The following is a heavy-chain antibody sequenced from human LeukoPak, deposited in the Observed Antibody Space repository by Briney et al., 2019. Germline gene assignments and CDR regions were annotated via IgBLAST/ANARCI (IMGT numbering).Heavy chain of an antibody. J-gene: IGHJ4*02. CDR3: ARDYYDSSGYYGVDY. Sequence: GGSLRLSCAASGFTFSSYAMSWVRQAPGKGLEWASVISGRGGTTHYADSVKGRFTISRDNSKNTLSLQMNGLRAEDTAVYYCARDYYDSSGYYGVDYWGQGTLVTVSS. D-gene: IGHD3-22*01. V-gene: IGHV3-23*01. CDR1: GFTFSSYA. CDR2: ISGRGGTT.